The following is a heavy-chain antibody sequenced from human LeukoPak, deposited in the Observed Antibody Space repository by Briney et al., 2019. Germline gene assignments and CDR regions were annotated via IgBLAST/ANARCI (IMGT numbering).Heavy chain of an antibody. CDR2: MNPNSGNT. CDR3: ARGRSVRGKRLLDY. D-gene: IGHD3-16*01. J-gene: IGHJ4*02. V-gene: IGHV1-8*01. Sequence: ASVKVSCKASGYTFTSYDINWVRQATGQGLEWMGWMNPNSGNTGYAQKFQGRVTMTRNTSISTAYMELSSLRSEDTAMYYCARGRSVRGKRLLDYWGQGTLVTVSS. CDR1: GYTFTSYD.